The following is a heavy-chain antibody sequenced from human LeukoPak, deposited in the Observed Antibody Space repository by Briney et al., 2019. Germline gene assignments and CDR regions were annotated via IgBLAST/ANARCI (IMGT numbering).Heavy chain of an antibody. D-gene: IGHD3-10*01. V-gene: IGHV4-59*01. J-gene: IGHJ4*02. CDR2: IYYSGST. Sequence: SETLSLTCTVSGGSISSYYWSWIRQPPGKGLEWIGYIYYSGSTNYNPSLKSRVTISVDTSKNQFSLKLSSVTAADTAVYYCARAPRTYYYGSGSYWFDYRGQGTLVTVSS. CDR1: GGSISSYY. CDR3: ARAPRTYYYGSGSYWFDY.